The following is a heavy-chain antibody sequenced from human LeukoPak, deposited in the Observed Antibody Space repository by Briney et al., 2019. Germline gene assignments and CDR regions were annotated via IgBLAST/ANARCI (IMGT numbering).Heavy chain of an antibody. CDR3: SRDLRGRDDY. J-gene: IGHJ4*02. V-gene: IGHV3-74*01. CDR1: GFIFKDYW. CDR2: INEGGSVT. Sequence: GGSLRLSCAASGFIFKDYWMIWVRQAPGKGLVWVSRINEGGSVTDYADSVKGRFTISRDNAKNTLNLEMNSLRAEDTAVYYCSRDLRGRDDYWGQGTLVSVSS. D-gene: IGHD5-24*01.